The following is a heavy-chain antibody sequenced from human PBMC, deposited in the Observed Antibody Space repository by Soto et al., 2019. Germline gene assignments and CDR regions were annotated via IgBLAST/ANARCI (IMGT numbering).Heavy chain of an antibody. D-gene: IGHD3-22*01. CDR1: GGTFNNNA. CDR2: IIPLFGTA. Sequence: SVKVSCKASGGTFNNNAISWVRQAPGQGLEWMGGIIPLFGTANYAQKFQGRVTITADESTSTAYMELRSLRSEDTAVYYCARGVHYDSSGYYYFYWGQGTLVTVSS. J-gene: IGHJ4*02. V-gene: IGHV1-69*13. CDR3: ARGVHYDSSGYYYFY.